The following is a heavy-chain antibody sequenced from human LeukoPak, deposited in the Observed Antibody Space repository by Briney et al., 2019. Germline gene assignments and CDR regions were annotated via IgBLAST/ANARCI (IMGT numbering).Heavy chain of an antibody. Sequence: SETLSLTCTVSGYSISSGYYWGWIRQPPGKGLEWIGSFYDSGNTYYNPSLKSRVTISVDTSKNQFSLKLSSVTAAGTAVYYCAGIIAAAGNNWFDPWGQGTLVTVSS. CDR2: FYDSGNT. CDR1: GYSISSGYY. J-gene: IGHJ5*02. CDR3: AGIIAAAGNNWFDP. V-gene: IGHV4-38-2*02. D-gene: IGHD6-13*01.